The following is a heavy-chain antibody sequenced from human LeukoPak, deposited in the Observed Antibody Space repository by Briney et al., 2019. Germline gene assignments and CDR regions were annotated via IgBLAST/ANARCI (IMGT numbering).Heavy chain of an antibody. CDR1: GYTFTGYY. V-gene: IGHV1-2*02. Sequence: GASVKVSCKASGYTFTGYYMHWVRQAPGQGLEWMGWINPNSGGTNYAQKFQGRVTMTRDTSISTAYMELSRLRSDDTAVYYCARVPYSSGWTEFRYWGQGTLVTVSS. D-gene: IGHD6-19*01. CDR2: INPNSGGT. J-gene: IGHJ4*02. CDR3: ARVPYSSGWTEFRY.